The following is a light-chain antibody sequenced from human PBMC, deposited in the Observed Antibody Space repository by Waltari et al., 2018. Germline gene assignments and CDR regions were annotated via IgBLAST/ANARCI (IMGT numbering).Light chain of an antibody. CDR1: SSHNGSNP. CDR3: AAWDDSLNGHVV. V-gene: IGLV1-44*01. CDR2: SNN. J-gene: IGLJ2*01. Sequence: QPVLTQPPSASGTPGQRVATSCSGRSSHNGSNPVNWYQQLPGTAPKLRIYSNNQRPSGVPDRFSGSKSGTSASLAISGLQSEDEADYYCAAWDDSLNGHVVFGGGTKLTVL.